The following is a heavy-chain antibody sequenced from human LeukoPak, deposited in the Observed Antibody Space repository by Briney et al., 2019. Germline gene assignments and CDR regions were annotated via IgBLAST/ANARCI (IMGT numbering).Heavy chain of an antibody. V-gene: IGHV1-8*03. CDR1: GYTFTSYD. CDR3: ARSLPGYSSSSGPPGNWFDP. Sequence: GASVKVSCKASGYTFTSYDINWVRQATGQGLEWMGWMNPNSGNTGYAQKFQGRVTITRNTSISTAYMELSSLRSEDTAVYYCARSLPGYSSSSGPPGNWFDPWGQGTLVTVSS. D-gene: IGHD6-6*01. CDR2: MNPNSGNT. J-gene: IGHJ5*02.